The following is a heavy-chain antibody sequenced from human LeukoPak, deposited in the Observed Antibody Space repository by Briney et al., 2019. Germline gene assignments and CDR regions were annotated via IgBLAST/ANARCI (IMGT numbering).Heavy chain of an antibody. CDR2: INTDGSST. V-gene: IGHV3-74*01. J-gene: IGHJ6*03. Sequence: GGSLRLSCAASGFTFSSYWMHWVRQAPGKGLVWVSRINTDGSSTSYADSVKGRFTISRDNAKNTLYLQMNSLRAEDTAVYYCARGHVEMATTDFYYYYYRDVWGKGTTVTVSS. CDR1: GFTFSSYW. D-gene: IGHD5-24*01. CDR3: ARGHVEMATTDFYYYYYRDV.